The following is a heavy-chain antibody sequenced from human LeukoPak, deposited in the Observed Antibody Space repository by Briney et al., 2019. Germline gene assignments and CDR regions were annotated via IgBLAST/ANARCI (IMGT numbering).Heavy chain of an antibody. CDR1: GGSISSYY. D-gene: IGHD2-15*01. CDR2: IYYSGST. CDR3: ARIYCSGGSCSFDY. V-gene: IGHV4-59*01. J-gene: IGHJ4*02. Sequence: SETLSLTCTVSGGSISSYYWSWIRQPPGKGLEWIGYIYYSGSTNHNPSLKSRVTISVDTSKNQFSLKLSSVTAADTAVYYCARIYCSGGSCSFDYWGQGTLVTVSS.